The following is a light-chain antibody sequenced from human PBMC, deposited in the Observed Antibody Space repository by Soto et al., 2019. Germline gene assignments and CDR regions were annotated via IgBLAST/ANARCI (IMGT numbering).Light chain of an antibody. CDR3: QQCGSSPLT. Sequence: EIVLTQSPGTLSLSPGERATLSCRASQSVSSSYLAWYQQKPGQAPRLLIYGASSRATGIPDRFSGSGSGTDFTLTISRLEPEDFAVYYCQQCGSSPLTFGQGTRLEIK. V-gene: IGKV3-20*01. CDR2: GAS. J-gene: IGKJ5*01. CDR1: QSVSSSY.